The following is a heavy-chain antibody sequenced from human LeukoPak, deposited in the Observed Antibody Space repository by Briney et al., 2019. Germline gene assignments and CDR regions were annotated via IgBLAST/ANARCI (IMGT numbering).Heavy chain of an antibody. V-gene: IGHV1-69*13. J-gene: IGHJ5*02. CDR3: ASKSYYYDSNGYYYNNWFDP. Sequence: SVKVSCKASGGTFISYALSWVRQAPGQGLEWMGGIIPIFGTANYAQKFLGRVTITADESTSTAYMELRSLRSEDTAVYYCASKSYYYDSNGYYYNNWFDPWGQGTLVTVSS. CDR2: IIPIFGTA. CDR1: GGTFISYA. D-gene: IGHD3-22*01.